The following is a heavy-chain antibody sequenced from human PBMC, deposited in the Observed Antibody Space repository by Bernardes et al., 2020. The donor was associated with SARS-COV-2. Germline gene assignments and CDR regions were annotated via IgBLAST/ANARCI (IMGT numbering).Heavy chain of an antibody. V-gene: IGHV3-7*03. J-gene: IGHJ6*02. CDR2: IRQDGSEK. CDR1: GFAFGTYW. Sequence: GSLSLSCAASGFAFGTYWMSWVRQAPGKGLEWVANIRQDGSEKYSVASVKGRFAISRDNTKNSLYLQMNSLRAEDTAVYYCARLNYGLDVWGQGTTVTVSS. CDR3: ARLNYGLDV.